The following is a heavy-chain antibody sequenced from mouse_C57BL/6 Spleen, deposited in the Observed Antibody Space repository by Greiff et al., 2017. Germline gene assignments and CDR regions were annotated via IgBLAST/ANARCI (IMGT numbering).Heavy chain of an antibody. CDR3: ARDDCYSWFAY. CDR2: INPSSCYN. V-gene: IGHV1-4*01. J-gene: IGHJ3*01. Sequence: QVQLQQSGAELARPGASVKMSCKASGYTFTSYTMHWVKQRPGQGLALIGYINPSSCYNKYNQKFKDKATLTADKSSSTAYMQLSSLTSEDSAVYYCARDDCYSWFAYWGQGTLVTVSA. D-gene: IGHD2-3*01. CDR1: GYTFTSYT.